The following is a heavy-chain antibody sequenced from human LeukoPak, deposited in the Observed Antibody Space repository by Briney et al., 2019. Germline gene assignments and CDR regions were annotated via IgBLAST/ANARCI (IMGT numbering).Heavy chain of an antibody. CDR3: ARTPITIFGVVILYFDY. D-gene: IGHD3-3*01. J-gene: IGHJ4*02. CDR1: GFTFSSYA. CDR2: ISYDGSNK. Sequence: GGSLRLSCAASGFTFSSYAMHWVRQAPGKGLERVAVISYDGSNKYYADSVKGRFTISRDNSKNTLYLQMNSLRAEDTAVYYCARTPITIFGVVILYFDYWGQGTLVTVSS. V-gene: IGHV3-30*01.